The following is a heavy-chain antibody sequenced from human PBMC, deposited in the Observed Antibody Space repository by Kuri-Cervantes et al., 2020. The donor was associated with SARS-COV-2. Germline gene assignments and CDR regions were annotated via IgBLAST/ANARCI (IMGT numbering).Heavy chain of an antibody. V-gene: IGHV3-30*18. CDR1: GFTFSSYS. CDR2: ISYDGSNK. CDR3: AKEYYDFWSGYYYYYMDV. D-gene: IGHD3-3*01. Sequence: GESLKISCAGSGFTFSSYSMNWVRQAPGKGLEWVAVISYDGSNKYYADSVKGRFTISRDNSKNTLYLQMNSLRAEDTAVYYCAKEYYDFWSGYYYYYMDVWGKGTTVTVSS. J-gene: IGHJ6*03.